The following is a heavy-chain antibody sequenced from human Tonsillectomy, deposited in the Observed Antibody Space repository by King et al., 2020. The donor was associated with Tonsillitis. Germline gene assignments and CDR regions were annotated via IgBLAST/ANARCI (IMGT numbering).Heavy chain of an antibody. CDR3: AKDRWGSGILSLYYYCYGMDV. J-gene: IGHJ6*02. CDR2: ISYDGSNK. CDR1: GFTFSSYG. Sequence: HVQLVESGGGVVQPGRSLRLSCAASGFTFSSYGMHWVRQAPGKGLEWVAVISYDGSNKYYADSVKGRFTISRDNSKNTLYVQMNSLRAEDTAVYYCAKDRWGSGILSLYYYCYGMDVWGQGTTVTVSS. D-gene: IGHD3-10*01. V-gene: IGHV3-30*18.